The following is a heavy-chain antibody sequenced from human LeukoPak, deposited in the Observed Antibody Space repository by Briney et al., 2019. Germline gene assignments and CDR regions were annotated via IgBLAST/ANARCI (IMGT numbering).Heavy chain of an antibody. V-gene: IGHV3-21*01. CDR3: ARDPITIFGVVIMSHFDY. Sequence: GGSLRLSCAASGFTFSSYSMNWVRQAPGKGLEWVSSISSSSSYIYYADSVKGRFTTSRDNAKNSLYLQMNSLRAEDTAVYYCARDPITIFGVVIMSHFDYWGQGTLVTVSS. D-gene: IGHD3-3*01. CDR1: GFTFSSYS. J-gene: IGHJ4*02. CDR2: ISSSSSYI.